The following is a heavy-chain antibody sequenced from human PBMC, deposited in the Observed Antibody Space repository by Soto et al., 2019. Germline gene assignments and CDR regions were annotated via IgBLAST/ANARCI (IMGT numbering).Heavy chain of an antibody. CDR1: GFTVSSSY. D-gene: IGHD3-10*01. CDR2: IKIKADGGTT. J-gene: IGHJ6*04. Sequence: SLTRSCAGSGFTVSSSYMNWDRQAQGKGLEWVGRIKIKADGGTTDYAAPVKGRFITSRDDSKDTLYVQMNSLQTEDTGVYYCSHAPGRRGYYGMDVWGKGTTVTVSS. CDR3: SHAPGRRGYYGMDV. V-gene: IGHV3-15*07.